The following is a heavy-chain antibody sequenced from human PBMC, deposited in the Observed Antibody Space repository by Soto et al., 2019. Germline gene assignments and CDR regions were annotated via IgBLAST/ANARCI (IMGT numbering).Heavy chain of an antibody. J-gene: IGHJ6*02. CDR1: GGSISNYY. CDR3: ARDLDIVGMDV. Sequence: SETLSLTCTVSGGSISNYYWIWIRQPPGKGLEWIGYIYYSGSTNYNPSLKSRVTISVDTSKNQFSLKLSSVTAADTAVYYCARDLDIVGMDVWGQGTTVTVSS. CDR2: IYYSGST. D-gene: IGHD2-2*03. V-gene: IGHV4-59*01.